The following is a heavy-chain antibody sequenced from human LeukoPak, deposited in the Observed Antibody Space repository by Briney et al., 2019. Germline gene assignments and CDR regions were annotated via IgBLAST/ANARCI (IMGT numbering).Heavy chain of an antibody. J-gene: IGHJ6*03. V-gene: IGHV1-2*02. CDR1: GYTFTGYY. CDR2: INPNSGGT. D-gene: IGHD2-2*01. Sequence: ASVKVSCKASGYTFTGYYMHWVRQAPGQGLEWMGWINPNSGGTNYAQKFQGRVTMTRDTSISTAYMELSRLRSDDTAVYYCARGRSTSPAAFYYYYYYMDVWGKGTTVTVSS. CDR3: ARGRSTSPAAFYYYYYYMDV.